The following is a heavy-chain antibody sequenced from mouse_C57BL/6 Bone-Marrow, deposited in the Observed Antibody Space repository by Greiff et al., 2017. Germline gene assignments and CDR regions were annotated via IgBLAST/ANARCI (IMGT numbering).Heavy chain of an antibody. CDR2: ITPSNGGT. V-gene: IGHV1-53*01. D-gene: IGHD2-3*01. CDR1: GYTFTSYW. J-gene: IGHJ4*01. CDR3: TRGWLLPYARDD. Sequence: QVQLQQPGTELVKPGASVKLSCKASGYTFTSYWMHWVKQRPGQGLEWIGNITPSNGGTTYNEKFKSKATLTVDTSSSTAYMQLSSLTSDYAVVYYCTRGWLLPYARDDWGQGTSVTVSS.